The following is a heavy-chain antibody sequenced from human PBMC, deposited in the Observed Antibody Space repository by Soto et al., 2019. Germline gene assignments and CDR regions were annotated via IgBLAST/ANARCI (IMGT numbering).Heavy chain of an antibody. V-gene: IGHV1-69*13. CDR2: IILALGSP. CDR1: GGNFNDYA. D-gene: IGHD2-8*01. J-gene: IGHJ4*01. Sequence: AVKVSCQASGGNFNDYALTWVRQAPGQGLEWLGGIILALGSPHYAQNFQGRVTITADESRSTVYMELGGLRLDDTAVYYCGRYCTNTKCQGGYYLDYWGQGTLVTVSS. CDR3: GRYCTNTKCQGGYYLDY.